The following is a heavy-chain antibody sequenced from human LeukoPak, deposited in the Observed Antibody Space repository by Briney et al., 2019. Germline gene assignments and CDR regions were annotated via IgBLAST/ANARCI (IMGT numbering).Heavy chain of an antibody. Sequence: SETLSLTCTVSGGSISSYYWSWIRQPAGKGLEWIGRIYTSGSTNYNPSLKSRVTISVDTSKNQFSLKLSSVTAADTAVYYCARGDTYYDILTGYYPNAFDIWGQGTMVTVSS. J-gene: IGHJ3*02. D-gene: IGHD3-9*01. CDR2: IYTSGST. CDR3: ARGDTYYDILTGYYPNAFDI. V-gene: IGHV4-4*07. CDR1: GGSISSYY.